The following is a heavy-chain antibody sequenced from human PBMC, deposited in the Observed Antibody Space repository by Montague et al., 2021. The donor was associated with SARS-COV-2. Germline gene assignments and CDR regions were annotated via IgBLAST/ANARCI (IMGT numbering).Heavy chain of an antibody. V-gene: IGHV3-11*01. J-gene: IGHJ4*02. Sequence: SLRLSCAASGFALSDYYMAWIRQAPGKGLEWLAYISHSSNTIAYADSVKGRFTISRDNANNSVHLHMTNLRVEDTAVYYCARPPTFYYGSSGYYSNWGQGAQVTVTS. D-gene: IGHD3-22*01. CDR1: GFALSDYY. CDR2: ISHSSNTI. CDR3: ARPPTFYYGSSGYYSN.